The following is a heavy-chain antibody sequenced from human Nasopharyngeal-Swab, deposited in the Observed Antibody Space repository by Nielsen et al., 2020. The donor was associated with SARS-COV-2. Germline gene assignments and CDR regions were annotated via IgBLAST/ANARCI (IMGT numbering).Heavy chain of an antibody. Sequence: WIRQPPGKGLEWIGSIYYSVSTYYNPSLKSRVTISVGTSKNQFSLKLSSVTAADTAVYYCAREGAIFGVGFDPWGQGTLVTVSS. CDR3: AREGAIFGVGFDP. CDR2: IYYSVST. V-gene: IGHV4-39*07. D-gene: IGHD3-3*01. J-gene: IGHJ5*02.